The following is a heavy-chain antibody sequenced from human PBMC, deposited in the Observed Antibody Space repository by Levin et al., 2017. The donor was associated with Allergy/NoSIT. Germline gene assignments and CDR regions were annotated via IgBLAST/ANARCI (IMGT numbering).Heavy chain of an antibody. CDR2: ISWNSGSI. Sequence: GGSLRLSCAASGFTFDDYAMHWVRQAPGKGLEWVSGISWNSGSIGYADSVKGRFTISRDNANNSLYLQMSSLRTEDTALCYCARDNRGLAEGYDVWAKGQWSSCLQ. V-gene: IGHV3-9*01. J-gene: IGHJ3*01. D-gene: IGHD6-19*01. CDR1: GFTFDDYA. CDR3: ARDNRGLAEGYDV.